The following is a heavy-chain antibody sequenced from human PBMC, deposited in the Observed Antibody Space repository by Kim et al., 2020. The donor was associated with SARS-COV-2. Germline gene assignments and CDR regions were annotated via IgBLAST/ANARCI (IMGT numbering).Heavy chain of an antibody. J-gene: IGHJ2*01. CDR3: ARLKRAGAVQFPSHYFDL. D-gene: IGHD3-10*01. CDR2: IYYTGSTDY. Sequence: SETLSLTCTVSGGSISDDYWSWLRQPPEKGLEWIGYIYYTGSTDYNYNPSLKSRLTISVDTPKNQCSLTLSSVTAADTAVDYCARLKRAGAVQFPSHYFDLWGRGTLVTVSS. V-gene: IGHV4-59*13. CDR1: GGSISDDY.